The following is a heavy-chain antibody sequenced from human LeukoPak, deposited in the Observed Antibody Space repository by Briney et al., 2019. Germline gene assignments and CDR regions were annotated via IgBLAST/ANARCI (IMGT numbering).Heavy chain of an antibody. CDR3: AKAVGSISWSFDY. J-gene: IGHJ4*02. V-gene: IGHV3-30*18. CDR2: ISHDGSDK. D-gene: IGHD6-13*01. Sequence: GGSLRLSCEASGFTFSTYAMHWVRHAPGKGLEWVALISHDGSDKNYADSVKGRFTVSRDNSNSTLYLQMDSLRGDDAAVYYCAKAVGSISWSFDYWGQGTLVTASS. CDR1: GFTFSTYA.